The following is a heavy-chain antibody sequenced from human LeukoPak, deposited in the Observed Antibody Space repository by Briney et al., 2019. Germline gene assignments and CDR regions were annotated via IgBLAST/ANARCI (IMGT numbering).Heavy chain of an antibody. V-gene: IGHV4-34*01. CDR2: IYYSGST. Sequence: SETLSLTCAVYGGSFSGYYWSWIRQPPGKGLEWIGSIYYSGSTYYNPSLKSRVTISVDTSKNQFSLKLSSVTAADTAVYYCARHSSRITMVRGVKFDPWGQGTLVTVSS. D-gene: IGHD3-10*01. J-gene: IGHJ5*02. CDR3: ARHSSRITMVRGVKFDP. CDR1: GGSFSGYY.